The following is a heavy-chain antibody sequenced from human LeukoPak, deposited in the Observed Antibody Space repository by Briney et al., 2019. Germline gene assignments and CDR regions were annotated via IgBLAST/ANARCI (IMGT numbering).Heavy chain of an antibody. D-gene: IGHD2-2*01. J-gene: IGHJ3*02. V-gene: IGHV3-7*01. CDR3: ARWGDIVVVPAAQIDAFDI. CDR1: GFTFSSYW. Sequence: PGGSLRLSCAASGFTFSSYWMSWVRQAPGKGLEWVANIKQDGSEKYYVDSVKGRFTISRDNAKNSLYLQMNSLRAEDTAVYYCARWGDIVVVPAAQIDAFDIWGQGTMVTVSS. CDR2: IKQDGSEK.